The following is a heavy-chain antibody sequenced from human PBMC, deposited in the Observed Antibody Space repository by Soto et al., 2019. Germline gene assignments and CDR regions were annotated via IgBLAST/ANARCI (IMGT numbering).Heavy chain of an antibody. CDR1: GYTFASYD. J-gene: IGHJ4*02. V-gene: IGHV1-8*01. CDR3: ARGVPQGVDS. Sequence: QVQLVQSGAEVKKPGASVKVSCKASGYTFASYDINWVRQATGQGLEWMGGMSPNGNTGYAQEFQGRITMTSDTSITTAYMALSGLRYEETAVYYCARGVPQGVDSWGQGTLVTVSS. CDR2: MSPNGNT. D-gene: IGHD3-16*01.